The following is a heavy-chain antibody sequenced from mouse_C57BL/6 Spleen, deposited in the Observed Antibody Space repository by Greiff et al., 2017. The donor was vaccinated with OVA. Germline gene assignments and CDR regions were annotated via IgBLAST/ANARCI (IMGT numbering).Heavy chain of an antibody. CDR3: ARGSSYPYFDY. CDR2: IYPGDGDT. D-gene: IGHD1-1*01. J-gene: IGHJ2*01. CDR1: GYAFSSSW. V-gene: IGHV1-82*01. Sequence: QVQLKQSGPELVKPGASVKISCKASGYAFSSSWMHWVKQRPGKGLEWIGRIYPGDGDTNYNGKFKGKATLTADKSSSTAYMQLSSLTSEDSAVYFCARGSSYPYFDYWGQGTTLTVSS.